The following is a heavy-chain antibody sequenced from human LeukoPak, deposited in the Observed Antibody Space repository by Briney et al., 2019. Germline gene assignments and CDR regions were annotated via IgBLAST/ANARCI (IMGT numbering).Heavy chain of an antibody. CDR2: IRSEAYGGTT. J-gene: IGHJ6*02. D-gene: IGHD3-9*01. Sequence: GGSLRLSCTASGFTFRDYAMSWFRQAPGKGLEWVGFIRSEAYGGTTEDAASVSGRFTISRDDSKSILYLQMNSLKAEDTAVYYCTREAPFDILTGYWYYYGMDVWGQGTTVTVSS. CDR3: TREAPFDILTGYWYYYGMDV. V-gene: IGHV3-49*03. CDR1: GFTFRDYA.